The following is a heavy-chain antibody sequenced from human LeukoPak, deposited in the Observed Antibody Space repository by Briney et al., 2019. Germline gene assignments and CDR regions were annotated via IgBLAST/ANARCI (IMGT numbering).Heavy chain of an antibody. Sequence: GRSLRLSCAASGFTFSRYGMHWVRQAPGKGLEWVAVIWYDGTNKYYADSVKGRFTISRDNSKNTLYLQMNSLRAEDTAVYYCAGFLEWPLRFDYWGQGTLVTVSS. CDR1: GFTFSRYG. CDR3: AGFLEWPLRFDY. CDR2: IWYDGTNK. J-gene: IGHJ4*02. D-gene: IGHD3-3*01. V-gene: IGHV3-33*01.